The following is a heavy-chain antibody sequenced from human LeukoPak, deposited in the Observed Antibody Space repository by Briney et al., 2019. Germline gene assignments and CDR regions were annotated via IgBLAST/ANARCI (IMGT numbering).Heavy chain of an antibody. CDR1: GFTFSSYG. CDR3: ARSVKAPYSGYEFPDY. J-gene: IGHJ4*02. CDR2: ISGSGGST. D-gene: IGHD5-12*01. V-gene: IGHV3-23*01. Sequence: GGSLRLSCAASGFTFSSYGMSWVRQAPGKGLEWVSAISGSGGSTYYADSVKGRFTISRDNSKNTLYLQMNSLRAEDTAVYYCARSVKAPYSGYEFPDYWGQGTLVTVSS.